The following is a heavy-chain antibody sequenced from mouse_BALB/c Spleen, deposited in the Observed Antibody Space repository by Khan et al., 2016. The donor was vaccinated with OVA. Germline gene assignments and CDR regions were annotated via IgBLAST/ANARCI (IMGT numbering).Heavy chain of an antibody. Sequence: QVQLQQSGAELARPGASVKMSCTASGYTFTSYTMHWVKQRPGQGLEWIGYIIPSTVYTNYNQKFKDKATLTADKSSSTAYMQLSSLTSEDSAVDDGARDYHDSGDGGDMDNWGQGTTVTVSS. CDR2: IIPSTVYT. D-gene: IGHD1-1*02. CDR1: GYTFTSYT. CDR3: ARDYHDSGDGGDMDN. J-gene: IGHJ4*01. V-gene: IGHV1-4*01.